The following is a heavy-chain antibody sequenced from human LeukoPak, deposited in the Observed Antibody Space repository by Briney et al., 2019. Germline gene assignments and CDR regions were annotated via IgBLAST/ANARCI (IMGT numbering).Heavy chain of an antibody. CDR1: GGTFSSYA. CDR2: ISAYNGNT. D-gene: IGHD6-19*01. Sequence: ASVKVSCKASGGTFSSYAISWVRQAPGQGLEWMGWISAYNGNTNYAQKLQGRVTMTTDTSTSTAYMELRSLRSDDTAVYYCARDRRYSSGWDYYYYYGMDVWGQGTTVTVSS. J-gene: IGHJ6*02. V-gene: IGHV1-18*01. CDR3: ARDRRYSSGWDYYYYYGMDV.